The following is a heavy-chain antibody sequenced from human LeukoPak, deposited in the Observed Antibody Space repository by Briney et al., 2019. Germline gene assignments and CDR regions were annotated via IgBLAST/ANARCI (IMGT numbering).Heavy chain of an antibody. Sequence: GGSLRLSCAASGFTFNKYNMNWVRQAPGKGLEWVSSISSSPSYIYYAGSVQGRITISRDNAKNSLYLQMNSLRAEDTAVYYCARGNLWFGELVYWGQGTLVTVSS. CDR3: ARGNLWFGELVY. CDR1: GFTFNKYN. V-gene: IGHV3-21*01. J-gene: IGHJ4*02. CDR2: ISSSPSYI. D-gene: IGHD3-10*01.